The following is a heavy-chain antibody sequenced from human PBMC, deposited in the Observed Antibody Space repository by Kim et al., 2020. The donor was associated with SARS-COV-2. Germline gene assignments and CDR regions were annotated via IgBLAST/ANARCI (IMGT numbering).Heavy chain of an antibody. Sequence: SVKVSCKASGGTFSSYAISWVRQAPGQGLEWMGGIIPIFGTANYAQKFQGRVTITADESTSTAYMELSSLRSEDTAVYYCARSGRGELDYYYGMDVWGQGTTVTVSS. D-gene: IGHD1-26*01. J-gene: IGHJ6*02. V-gene: IGHV1-69*13. CDR1: GGTFSSYA. CDR3: ARSGRGELDYYYGMDV. CDR2: IIPIFGTA.